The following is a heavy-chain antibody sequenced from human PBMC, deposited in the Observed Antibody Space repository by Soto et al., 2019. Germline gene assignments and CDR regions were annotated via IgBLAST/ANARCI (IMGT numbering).Heavy chain of an antibody. Sequence: GASVKVSCKASGDTFTSYAMHWARQAPGQRLEWMGWINAGNGNTKYSQKFQGRVTITRDTSASTAYMELSSLRSEYTAVYYCARDHYDSPAFDIWGQGTMVTVSS. CDR3: ARDHYDSPAFDI. J-gene: IGHJ3*02. CDR2: INAGNGNT. D-gene: IGHD5-12*01. V-gene: IGHV1-3*01. CDR1: GDTFTSYA.